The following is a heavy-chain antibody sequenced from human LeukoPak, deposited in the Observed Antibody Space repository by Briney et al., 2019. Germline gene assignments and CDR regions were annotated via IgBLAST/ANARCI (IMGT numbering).Heavy chain of an antibody. V-gene: IGHV3-23*01. CDR3: AKHLRQQDRNDAFDI. J-gene: IGHJ3*02. CDR2: ISNSGGST. Sequence: PGGSLRLSCAASGFTFSSYAMTWVRQAPGKALEWVSTISNSGGSTYHADSVKGRFTIPRDNSKNTLYLQMKSLRVEDTAIYYCAKHLRQQDRNDAFDIWGQGTMVTVSS. CDR1: GFTFSSYA. D-gene: IGHD6-13*01.